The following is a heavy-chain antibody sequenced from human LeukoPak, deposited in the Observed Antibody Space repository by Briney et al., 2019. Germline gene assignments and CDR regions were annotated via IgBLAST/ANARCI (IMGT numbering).Heavy chain of an antibody. D-gene: IGHD2-8*02. CDR3: VKFRLVVVSHANWFDP. Sequence: ASVKVSCKASGYTFSSYGISWVRQAPGQGLEWMGWISAYNGNTNYAQKLQGRVTMTTDTSTSTAYMELRSLRSDDTAVYYCVKFRLVVVSHANWFDPWGQGTLVTVSS. J-gene: IGHJ5*02. V-gene: IGHV1-18*01. CDR2: ISAYNGNT. CDR1: GYTFSSYG.